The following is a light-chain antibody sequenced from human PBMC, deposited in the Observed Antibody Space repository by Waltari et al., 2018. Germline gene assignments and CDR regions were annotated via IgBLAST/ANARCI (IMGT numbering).Light chain of an antibody. V-gene: IGLV3-19*01. J-gene: IGLJ3*02. Sequence: SSELTQDPAVSVSLGQTVRITCPGDSPRLFYFNWFHPKPGQAPALVIYGKNNRPSGIPDRFSGSTSGNTASLTITGAQAEDEADYYCLSRDTTSTRVFGGGTRLTV. CDR2: GKN. CDR1: SPRLFY. CDR3: LSRDTTSTRV.